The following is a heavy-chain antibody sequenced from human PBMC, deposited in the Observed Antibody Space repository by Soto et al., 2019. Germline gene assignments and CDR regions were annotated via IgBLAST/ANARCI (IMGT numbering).Heavy chain of an antibody. V-gene: IGHV1-18*01. CDR2: ISAHNGNT. CDR1: GYAFTTYG. Sequence: QVHLVQSGAEVKKPGASVKVSCKGSGYAFTTYGITWVRQAPGQGLEWMGWISAHNGNTNYAQKLPGRVTVTRDASTSTAYMELRSLISYDTAVYYCARGRYGDYWGQGALVTVSS. CDR3: ARGRYGDY. J-gene: IGHJ4*02. D-gene: IGHD1-1*01.